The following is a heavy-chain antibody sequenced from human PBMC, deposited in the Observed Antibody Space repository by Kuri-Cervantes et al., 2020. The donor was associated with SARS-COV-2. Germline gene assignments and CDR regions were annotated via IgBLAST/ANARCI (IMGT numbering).Heavy chain of an antibody. J-gene: IGHJ5*02. D-gene: IGHD3-22*01. V-gene: IGHV3-7*05. CDR1: GFMFSNYW. Sequence: GSLRLSCAASGFMFSNYWMSWVRQPKGKGLEWVAKVKADGSETYYADSVKGRFIVSRDNVKKSLDLQMNSLRLEDTAIYYCARDKFGTYDHDGGGYYTSSDHWFDHWGQGTRVTVSS. CDR2: VKADGSET. CDR3: ARDKFGTYDHDGGGYYTSSDHWFDH.